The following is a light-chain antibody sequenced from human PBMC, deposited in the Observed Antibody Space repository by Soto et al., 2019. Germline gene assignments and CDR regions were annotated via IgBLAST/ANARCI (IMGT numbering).Light chain of an antibody. V-gene: IGKV3-20*01. CDR1: QSVSSSH. J-gene: IGKJ3*01. Sequence: EIALTQSPGALYLSPGERATLSCRDSQSVSSSHLAWYQQIPGQAPRLLIYGASSRATGIPDRFSGSGSGTDFTLTISRLEAEDFAVYYCHQYGSSPSFGPGTKVDIK. CDR2: GAS. CDR3: HQYGSSPS.